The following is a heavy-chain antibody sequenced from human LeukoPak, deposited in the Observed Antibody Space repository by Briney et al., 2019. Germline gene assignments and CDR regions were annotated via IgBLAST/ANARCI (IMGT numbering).Heavy chain of an antibody. CDR3: AKGSKAVLFTRDHYMDV. CDR2: IRYDGSNK. CDR1: GFTFSNYW. Sequence: GGSLRLSCAASGFTFSNYWMTWVRQAPGKGLEWVAFIRYDGSNKYYADSVRGRFTISRDNSKNTLYLQMNSLRAEDTAVYFCAKGSKAVLFTRDHYMDVWGKGTTVTISS. J-gene: IGHJ6*03. D-gene: IGHD6-19*01. V-gene: IGHV3-30*02.